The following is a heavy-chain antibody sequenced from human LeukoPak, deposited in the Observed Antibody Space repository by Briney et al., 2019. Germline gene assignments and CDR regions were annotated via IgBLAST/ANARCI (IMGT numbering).Heavy chain of an antibody. CDR1: GFTFSSHW. CDR3: ARGGEY. Sequence: PGGSLRLSCAASGFTFSSHWMNWVRQAPGKGLEWVANIKQDGSEKYYVDSVKGRFTISRDNARNSLYLQMDGLRVDDTAVYYCARGGEYWGQGTLVTVSS. J-gene: IGHJ4*02. D-gene: IGHD3-10*01. CDR2: IKQDGSEK. V-gene: IGHV3-7*01.